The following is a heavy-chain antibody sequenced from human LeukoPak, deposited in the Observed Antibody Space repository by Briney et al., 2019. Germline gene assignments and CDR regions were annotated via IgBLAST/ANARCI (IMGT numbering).Heavy chain of an antibody. J-gene: IGHJ4*02. CDR3: AKVKDGYNSEAYYFDY. V-gene: IGHV3-23*01. CDR1: GFTFSNYA. Sequence: GGSLRLSCAASGFTFSNYAMSWVRQAPGKGLEWVSAISGSGGSTYYADSVKGRFTISRDNSKNTLYLQMNSLRAEDTAVYYCAKVKDGYNSEAYYFDYWGQGTLVTVSS. CDR2: ISGSGGST. D-gene: IGHD5-24*01.